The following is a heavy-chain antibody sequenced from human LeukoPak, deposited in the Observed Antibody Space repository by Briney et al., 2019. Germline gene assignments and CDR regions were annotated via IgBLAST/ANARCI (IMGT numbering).Heavy chain of an antibody. V-gene: IGHV3-48*03. D-gene: IGHD2-2*01. CDR1: GFTFSSYA. CDR2: IRIIGSTI. Sequence: GGSLRLSCAASGFTFSSYAINWVRQAPGKGLEWVSYIRIIGSTIYYADSGKGRFTISRDNAKNSLYLQINSLRAEDTAVYYCARGGGSTSCYREDYWGQGTMVTVSS. CDR3: ARGGGSTSCYREDY. J-gene: IGHJ4*02.